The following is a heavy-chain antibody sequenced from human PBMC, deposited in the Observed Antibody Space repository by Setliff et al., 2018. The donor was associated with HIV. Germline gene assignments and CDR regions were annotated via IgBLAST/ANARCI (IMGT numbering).Heavy chain of an antibody. CDR3: ARACRSGYDYLHYFDY. CDR2: IYYSGST. J-gene: IGHJ4*02. V-gene: IGHV4-59*01. D-gene: IGHD5-12*01. Sequence: PSETLSLTCTVSGGSLSSYYWSWIRQPPGKGLEWIGYIYYSGSTKYNPSLKSRVTISVDTSKNQCSMKLSSVTAADTAVYYCARACRSGYDYLHYFDYWGQGTLVTVSS. CDR1: GGSLSSYY.